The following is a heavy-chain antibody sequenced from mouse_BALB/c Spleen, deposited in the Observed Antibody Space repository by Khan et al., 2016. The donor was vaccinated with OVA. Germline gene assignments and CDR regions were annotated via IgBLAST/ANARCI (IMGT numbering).Heavy chain of an antibody. CDR1: GFTFSSYA. V-gene: IGHV5-9-3*01. CDR3: ARLYAMDY. J-gene: IGHJ4*01. Sequence: EVELVESGGGLVKPGGSLKLSCAASGFTFSSYAMSWVRQTPEKRLEWVATISSGGSDTYYPDSVKGRFTISRDNANNTLYLQMSSLRSEDTAMYYCARLYAMDYCGQGTSVTVSS. CDR2: ISSGGSDT.